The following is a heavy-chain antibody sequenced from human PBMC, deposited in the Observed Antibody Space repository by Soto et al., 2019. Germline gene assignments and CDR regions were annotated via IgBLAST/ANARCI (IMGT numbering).Heavy chain of an antibody. J-gene: IGHJ5*02. D-gene: IGHD2-2*01. V-gene: IGHV5-10-1*01. CDR2: IDPSDSYT. CDR3: ARQIVVVPAASYGWFDP. Sequence: GESLKISCKGSGYTFTSYWISWVRQMPGKGLEWMGRIDPSDSYTNYSPSFQGHVTISADKSISTAYLVWSSLKASDPAMYYCARQIVVVPAASYGWFDPWGQGTLVTVSS. CDR1: GYTFTSYW.